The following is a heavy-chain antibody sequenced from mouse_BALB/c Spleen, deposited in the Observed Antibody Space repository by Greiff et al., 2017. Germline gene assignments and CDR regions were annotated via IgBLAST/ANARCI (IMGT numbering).Heavy chain of an antibody. J-gene: IGHJ4*01. D-gene: IGHD1-2*01. CDR1: GYSITSDYA. V-gene: IGHV3-2*02. CDR3: ARYYYGYGGYDYYAMDY. CDR2: ISYSGST. Sequence: DVQLQESGPGLVKPSQSLSLTCTVTGYSITSDYAWNWIRQFPGNKLEWMGYISYSGSTSYNPSLKSRISITRDTSKNQFFLQLNSVTTEDTATYYCARYYYGYGGYDYYAMDYWGQGTSVTVSS.